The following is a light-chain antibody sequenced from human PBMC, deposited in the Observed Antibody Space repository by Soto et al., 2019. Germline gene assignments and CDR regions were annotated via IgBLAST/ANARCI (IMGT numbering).Light chain of an antibody. J-gene: IGKJ3*01. CDR2: GAS. CDR3: QHYNDWPPAFT. V-gene: IGKV3-15*01. Sequence: EILMTQSPATLSVFPGERATLSCRASQSLSRNLAWYQQKPGQAPRLLIYGASARASGIPARFSGSGSGTEFTLTISSLQSEDFALYYCQHYNDWPPAFTFGPGTKVDL. CDR1: QSLSRN.